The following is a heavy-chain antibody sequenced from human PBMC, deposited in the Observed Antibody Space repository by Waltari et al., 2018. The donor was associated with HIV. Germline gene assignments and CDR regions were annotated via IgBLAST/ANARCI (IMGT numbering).Heavy chain of an antibody. CDR2: INPGGGST. Sequence: QVQLVQSGAEVKRPGASVKVSCKASGYPFITYYIHWVRQAPGQGREWMGIINPGGGSTNYAQKFQGRVTMTRDSSTSTVYMEVNSLKSEDTAVYYCARDPRGSESGFDIWGQGTVVTVSS. CDR1: GYPFITYY. V-gene: IGHV1-46*01. CDR3: ARDPRGSESGFDI. D-gene: IGHD3-10*01. J-gene: IGHJ3*02.